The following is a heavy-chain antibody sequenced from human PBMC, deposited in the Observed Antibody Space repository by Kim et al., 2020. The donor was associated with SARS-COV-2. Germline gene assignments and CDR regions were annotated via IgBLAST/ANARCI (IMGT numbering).Heavy chain of an antibody. CDR3: AKAGEHSSGPDY. CDR1: GFTFSSYA. CDR2: IWYDGSNK. D-gene: IGHD3-22*01. Sequence: GGSLRLSCAASGFTFSSYAMHWVRQAPGKGLEWVAVIWYDGSNKYYADSVKGRFTISRDNSKNTLYLQMNSLRAEDTAVYYCAKAGEHSSGPDYWGQGTLVTVSS. J-gene: IGHJ4*02. V-gene: IGHV3-33*06.